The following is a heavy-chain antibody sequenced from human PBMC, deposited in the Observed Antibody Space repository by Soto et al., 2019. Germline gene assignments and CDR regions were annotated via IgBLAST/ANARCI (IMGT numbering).Heavy chain of an antibody. CDR2: MNPNSGNT. V-gene: IGHV1-8*01. J-gene: IGHJ5*01. CDR1: GYTFTSYG. Sequence: ASVKVSCKASGYTFTSYGINWVRQATGQGLEWMGWMNPNSGNTGYAQKLQGRVTMTRNTSISTAYMELSSLRSEDTVLDCCARDLRGFYSWGQGTLVTVSS. CDR3: ARDLRGFYS.